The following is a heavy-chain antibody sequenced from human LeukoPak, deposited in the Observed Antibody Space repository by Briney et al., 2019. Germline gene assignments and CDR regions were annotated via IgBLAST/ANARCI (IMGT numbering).Heavy chain of an antibody. D-gene: IGHD5-12*01. Sequence: SETLSLTCTVSGGSISSGSYYWSWIRQPAGKGLEWIGYIYYSGSTNYNPSLKSRVTISVDTSKNQFSLKLSSVTAADTALYYCARQRGYSGYDAIDFWGQGTLVTVSS. CDR2: IYYSGST. CDR1: GGSISSGSYY. CDR3: ARQRGYSGYDAIDF. V-gene: IGHV4-61*10. J-gene: IGHJ4*02.